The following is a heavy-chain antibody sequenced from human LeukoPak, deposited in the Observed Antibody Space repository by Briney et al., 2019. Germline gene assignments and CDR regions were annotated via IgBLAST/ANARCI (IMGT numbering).Heavy chain of an antibody. CDR2: INPSGGST. D-gene: IGHD1-1*01. CDR3: ARDKNWKPDY. CDR1: GYTFTSYY. J-gene: IGHJ4*02. V-gene: IGHV1-46*01. Sequence: ASVTVSCKASGYTFTSYYMHWVRQAPGQGLEWMGIINPSGGSTSYAQKFQGRVTMTTDTSTSTVYMELRSLRSDDTAVYYCARDKNWKPDYWGQGTLVTVSS.